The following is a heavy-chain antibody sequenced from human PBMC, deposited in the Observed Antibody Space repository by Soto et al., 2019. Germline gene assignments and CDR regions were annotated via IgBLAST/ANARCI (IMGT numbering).Heavy chain of an antibody. J-gene: IGHJ4*02. V-gene: IGHV3-15*07. D-gene: IGHD3-3*01. CDR3: TTGDFWSGYYTGITYDY. Sequence: EVQLVESGGGLVKPGGSLRLSCAASGFTFSNAWMNWVRQAPGKGLEWVGRIKSKTDGGTTDYAAPVKGRFTISRDDSKNTLYLQMNSLKTEDTAVDYCTTGDFWSGYYTGITYDYWGQGTLVTVSS. CDR1: GFTFSNAW. CDR2: IKSKTDGGTT.